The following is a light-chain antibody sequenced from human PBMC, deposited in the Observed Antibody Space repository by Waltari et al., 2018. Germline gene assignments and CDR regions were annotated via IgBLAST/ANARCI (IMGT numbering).Light chain of an antibody. CDR1: SNDVGGYHS. CDR2: DVS. CDR3: SSQSSNDVVL. Sequence: QSALTQPAPVSGSPGQSVTIFCAGTSNDVGGYHSVSWYQEHPGQAPRVIIYDVSDRPSGVSDRFSGSKSGNTASLTISGLQAEDEADYYCSSQSSNDVVLFGGGTKLTVL. V-gene: IGLV2-14*01. J-gene: IGLJ2*01.